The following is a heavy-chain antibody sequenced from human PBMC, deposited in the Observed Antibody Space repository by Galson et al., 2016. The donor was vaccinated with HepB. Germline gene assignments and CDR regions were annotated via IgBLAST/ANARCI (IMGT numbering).Heavy chain of an antibody. V-gene: IGHV3-33*06. CDR1: GFTFSSYA. J-gene: IGHJ4*02. CDR2: IWYDGSNK. D-gene: IGHD3-16*01. CDR3: AKDREGVSDY. Sequence: SLRLSCAASGFTFSSYAMHWVLQAPGKGLEWVAVIWYDGSNKYYADSVKGRLTISRDTTKNTLYLQMNSLRLEDTAVYYCAKDREGVSDYWGQGTLVTVST.